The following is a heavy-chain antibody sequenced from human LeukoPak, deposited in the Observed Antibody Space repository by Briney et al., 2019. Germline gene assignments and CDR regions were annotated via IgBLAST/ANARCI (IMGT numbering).Heavy chain of an antibody. CDR3: ARLRPNVDTAMTLDY. D-gene: IGHD5-18*01. J-gene: IGHJ4*02. V-gene: IGHV4-59*08. CDR1: GGSISSYY. Sequence: SETLSLTCTVSGGSISSYYWSWIRQPPGKGLEWIGYIYYSGSTNYNPSLRSRVTISVDTPKNQFSLKLSSVTAADTAVYYCARLRPNVDTAMTLDYWGQGTLVTVSS. CDR2: IYYSGST.